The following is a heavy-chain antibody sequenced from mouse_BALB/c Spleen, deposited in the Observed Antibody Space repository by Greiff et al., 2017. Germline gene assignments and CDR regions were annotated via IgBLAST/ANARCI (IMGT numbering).Heavy chain of an antibody. CDR2: ISSGGSYT. V-gene: IGHV5-9-4*01. D-gene: IGHD2-14*01. Sequence: EVQRVESGGGLVKPGGSLKLSCAASGFTFSSYAMSWVRQSPEKRLEWVAEISSGGSYTYYPDTVTGRFTISRDNAKNTLYLEMSSLRSEDTAMYYCARHGRYDGGGFDVWGAGTTVTVSS. J-gene: IGHJ1*01. CDR3: ARHGRYDGGGFDV. CDR1: GFTFSSYA.